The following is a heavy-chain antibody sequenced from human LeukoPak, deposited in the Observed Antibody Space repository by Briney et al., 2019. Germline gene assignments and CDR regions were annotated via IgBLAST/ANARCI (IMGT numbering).Heavy chain of an antibody. CDR3: ARAEAAAGPMDYMDV. V-gene: IGHV4-34*01. Sequence: PSETLSLTCAVYGGSFSGYYWSWIRQPPGKGLEWIGEVNHSGSTNYNPSLKSRVTMSVDTSKNQFSLKLSSVTAADTAVYYCARAEAAAGPMDYMDVWDTGATVTVSS. D-gene: IGHD6-13*01. J-gene: IGHJ6*03. CDR2: VNHSGST. CDR1: GGSFSGYY.